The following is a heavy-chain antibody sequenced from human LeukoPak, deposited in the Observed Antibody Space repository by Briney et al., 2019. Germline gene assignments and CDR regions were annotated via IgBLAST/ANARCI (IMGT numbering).Heavy chain of an antibody. CDR1: GYSISSGYY. Sequence: SETLSLTCTVSGYSISSGYYWGWIRQPPGKGLEWIGSFYHSGSTYYNPSLKSRITISVDTSRNQFSLKLSSVTAADTAVYYCARAQGSIYGSGSWFDPWGQGTLVTVSS. CDR2: FYHSGST. CDR3: ARAQGSIYGSGSWFDP. D-gene: IGHD3-10*01. V-gene: IGHV4-38-2*02. J-gene: IGHJ5*02.